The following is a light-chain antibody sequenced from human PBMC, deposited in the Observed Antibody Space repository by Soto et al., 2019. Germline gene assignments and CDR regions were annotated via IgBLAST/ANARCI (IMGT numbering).Light chain of an antibody. CDR1: SSDVGRYNL. J-gene: IGLJ1*01. CDR2: EGS. V-gene: IGLV2-23*01. CDR3: CSYAGSSTYV. Sequence: QSALTQPASVSGSPGQSITISCTGTSSDVGRYNLVSWYQQHPGKAPQLMIYEGSKRPAGVSNRFSGSKSGNTASLTISGLQAEDEADYYCCSYAGSSTYVFGTGTKGTGL.